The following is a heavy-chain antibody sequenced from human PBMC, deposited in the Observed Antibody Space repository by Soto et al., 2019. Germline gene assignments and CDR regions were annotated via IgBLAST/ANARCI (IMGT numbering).Heavy chain of an antibody. V-gene: IGHV4-31*03. Sequence: SETLSLTCSVSGASISRGGYYWSWIRQHPGKGLEWIGYIYYSGSTYYNPSLQTRVTISVDTSKNQFSLKLSSVTAADTAVYYCASVRIVALPNKRVPTVGASDYWGQGALVTVYS. CDR2: IYYSGST. J-gene: IGHJ4*02. CDR3: ASVRIVALPNKRVPTVGASDY. CDR1: GASISRGGYY. D-gene: IGHD2-15*01.